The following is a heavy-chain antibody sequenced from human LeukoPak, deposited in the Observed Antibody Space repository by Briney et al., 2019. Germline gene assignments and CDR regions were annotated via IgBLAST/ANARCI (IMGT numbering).Heavy chain of an antibody. V-gene: IGHV3-23*01. CDR3: AKARYYDILTGYYYFDY. J-gene: IGHJ4*02. Sequence: GGSLRLSCAASGFTFSSYAMSWVRQAPGKGLEWVSAISGSGGSTYYADSVNGRFTISRDNSKNTMYLQMNSLRAEDTAVYYCAKARYYDILTGYYYFDYWGQGTLVTVSS. CDR2: ISGSGGST. D-gene: IGHD3-9*01. CDR1: GFTFSSYA.